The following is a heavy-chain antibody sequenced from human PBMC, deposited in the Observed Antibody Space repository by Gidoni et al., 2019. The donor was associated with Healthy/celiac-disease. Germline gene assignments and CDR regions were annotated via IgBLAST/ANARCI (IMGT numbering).Heavy chain of an antibody. CDR3: ARYTTYSGYDKFDY. CDR1: GGSFSCYY. V-gene: IGHV4-34*01. CDR2: INHSGST. D-gene: IGHD5-12*01. J-gene: IGHJ4*02. Sequence: QVQLQQWGAGLLKPSETLSLTCAVYGGSFSCYYWSWIRQPPGTGLEWIGEINHSGSTNYNPSLKSRVTISVDTSKNQFSLKLSSVTAADTAVYYCARYTTYSGYDKFDYWGQGTLVTVSS.